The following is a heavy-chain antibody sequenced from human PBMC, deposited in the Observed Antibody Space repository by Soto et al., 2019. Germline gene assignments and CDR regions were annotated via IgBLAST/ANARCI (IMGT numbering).Heavy chain of an antibody. CDR2: IWYDGSNK. Sequence: PGGSLRLSCGASGFTFSSYGMHWVRQAPGKGLEWVAVIWYDGSNKYYADSVKGRFTISRDNSKNTLYLQMNSLRAEDTAVYYCARVQVSSKTGRYYYYGMDVWGQGTTVTVSS. CDR1: GFTFSSYG. V-gene: IGHV3-33*01. D-gene: IGHD7-27*01. CDR3: ARVQVSSKTGRYYYYGMDV. J-gene: IGHJ6*02.